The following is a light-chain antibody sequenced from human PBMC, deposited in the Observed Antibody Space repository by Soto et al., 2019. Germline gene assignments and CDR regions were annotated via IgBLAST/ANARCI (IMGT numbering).Light chain of an antibody. CDR2: DNS. CDR1: GSNIGADYA. Sequence: QSLLTQPPSVSGAPGQRVTISCTGSGSNIGADYAVHWYQQLPGTVPKLLIYDNSNRPSGVPDRFSGSKSGTSASLAITGLQAADEADYYCQSYDRSLSGWVFGGGTKLTVL. J-gene: IGLJ3*02. CDR3: QSYDRSLSGWV. V-gene: IGLV1-40*01.